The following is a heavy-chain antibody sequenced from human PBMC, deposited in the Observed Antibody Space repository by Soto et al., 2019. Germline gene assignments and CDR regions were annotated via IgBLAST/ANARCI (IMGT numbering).Heavy chain of an antibody. CDR3: ASSRGSSSWYGAYYYYGMDV. CDR2: IYYSGST. J-gene: IGHJ6*02. D-gene: IGHD6-13*01. Sequence: PSETLSLTCTVSGGSISSYYWSWIRQPPGKGLEWIGYIYYSGSTNYNPSLKSRVTISVDTSKNQFSLKLSSVTAADTAVYYCASSRGSSSWYGAYYYYGMDVWGQGTTVTVSS. CDR1: GGSISSYY. V-gene: IGHV4-59*01.